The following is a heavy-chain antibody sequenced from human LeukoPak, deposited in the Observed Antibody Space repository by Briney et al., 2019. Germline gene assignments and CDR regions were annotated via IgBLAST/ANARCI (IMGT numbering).Heavy chain of an antibody. CDR1: GFTFSNYA. V-gene: IGHV3-23*01. CDR3: ARRGIVLGAAPVLKYSFDY. CDR2: ISVSGGGT. J-gene: IGHJ4*02. Sequence: GGSLRLSCEASGFTFSNYAMIWVRQAPGKGLEWVSSISVSGGGTYYADSVKGRFTISRDNSKNTLYLQMNSLSAEDTAVYYCARRGIVLGAAPVLKYSFDYWGQGTLVTVSS. D-gene: IGHD1-26*01.